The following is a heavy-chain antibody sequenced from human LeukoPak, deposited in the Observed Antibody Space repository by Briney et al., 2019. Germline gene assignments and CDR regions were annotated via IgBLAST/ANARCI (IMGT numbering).Heavy chain of an antibody. J-gene: IGHJ4*02. CDR3: TAPYAGRFDY. CDR1: GLXFSDAW. D-gene: IGHD2-2*01. V-gene: IGHV3-15*01. CDR2: IKSKTDGGTT. Sequence: PGGSLRLSCAASGLXFSDAWMSWVRQAPGKGREWVGRIKSKTDGGTTDYAAPVKGRFTISRDDSKNMMFLQMNSLKTEDTAVYFCTAPYAGRFDYWGQGALVTVSS.